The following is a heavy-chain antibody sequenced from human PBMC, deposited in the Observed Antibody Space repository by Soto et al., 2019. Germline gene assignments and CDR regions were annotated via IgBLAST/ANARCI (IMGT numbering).Heavy chain of an antibody. J-gene: IGHJ6*02. V-gene: IGHV3-30*18. CDR3: VKSLHGGRTPYGMDV. CDR1: GFSFSTYG. CDR2: IVFDGSDK. Sequence: QVQVVDSGGGVVQPGRSLRLSCAASGFSFSTYGMHWVRQAPGKGLEWVAVIVFDGSDKYYADSVKGRFNISRDNSKDMLHLQMSSLTTEDTAVYYCVKSLHGGRTPYGMDVWGQGTTVIVSS.